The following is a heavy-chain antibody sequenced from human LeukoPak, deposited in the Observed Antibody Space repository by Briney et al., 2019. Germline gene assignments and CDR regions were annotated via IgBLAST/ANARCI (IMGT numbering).Heavy chain of an antibody. V-gene: IGHV1-46*01. J-gene: IGHJ5*02. D-gene: IGHD2-2*01. CDR1: GYTFTGYY. CDR3: ARDRAIVVVPADNWFDP. CDR2: INPSGGST. Sequence: GASVKVSCKASGYTFTGYYMHWVRQAPGQGLEWMGIINPSGGSTSYAQKFQGRVTMTRDTSTSTVYMELSSLRSEDTAVYYCARDRAIVVVPADNWFDPWGQGTLVTVSS.